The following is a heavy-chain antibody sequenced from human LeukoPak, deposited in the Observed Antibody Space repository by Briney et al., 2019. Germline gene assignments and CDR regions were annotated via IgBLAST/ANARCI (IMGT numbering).Heavy chain of an antibody. CDR1: GITFSSYA. CDR3: AKDLGFSSSWYYFDY. V-gene: IGHV3-23*01. Sequence: GGSLRLSCVASGITFSSYAMSWVRQAPGKGLEGVSGISGNGGSTYYADSVKGRSTISRDNSKNTLYLQMNSLRAEDTAVYYCAKDLGFSSSWYYFDYWGQGTLVTVSS. CDR2: ISGNGGST. D-gene: IGHD6-13*01. J-gene: IGHJ4*02.